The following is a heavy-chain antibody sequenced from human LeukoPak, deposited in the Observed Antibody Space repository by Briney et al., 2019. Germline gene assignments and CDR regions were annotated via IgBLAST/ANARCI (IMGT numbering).Heavy chain of an antibody. Sequence: TGGSLRLSCAASGFTFSDAWMSWVRQAPGKGLEWVGRIKSKTDGGTTDYAAPVKGRFTISRDDSKNTLYLQMNSLKNEDTAVYYCTTYPSYSITGPPFDYWGQGTLVTVAA. J-gene: IGHJ4*02. CDR1: GFTFSDAW. CDR3: TTYPSYSITGPPFDY. D-gene: IGHD3-3*01. V-gene: IGHV3-15*01. CDR2: IKSKTDGGTT.